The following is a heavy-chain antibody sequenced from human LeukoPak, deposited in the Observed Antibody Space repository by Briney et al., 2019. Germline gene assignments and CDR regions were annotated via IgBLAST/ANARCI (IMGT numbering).Heavy chain of an antibody. J-gene: IGHJ4*02. CDR1: GFTVSSNY. D-gene: IGHD5-18*01. CDR3: ASKRGYNYGYDY. V-gene: IGHV3-53*01. CDR2: TYSGGST. Sequence: VGSLRLSCAASGFTVSSNYMSWVRQAPGKGLEWVSVTYSGGSTYYVDSVKGRFTISRDNSKNTLYLQMSSLRAEDTAVYYCASKRGYNYGYDYWGQGTLVTVSS.